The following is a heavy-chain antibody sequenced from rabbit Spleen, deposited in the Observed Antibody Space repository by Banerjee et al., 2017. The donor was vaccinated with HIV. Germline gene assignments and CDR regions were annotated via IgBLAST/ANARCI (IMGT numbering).Heavy chain of an antibody. CDR3: ARSDYYIGNSYGPLDL. CDR2: IDPVFGSA. CDR1: GFDFSSYY. V-gene: IGHV1S7*01. Sequence: QLKESGGGLVQPGGSLKLSCKASGFDFSSYYMSWVRQAPGKGLEWIGYIDPVFGSAYYASWVNGRFSISRENTQNTVSLQLNSLTAADTATYFCARSDYYIGNSYGPLDLWGQGTLVTVS. D-gene: IGHD8-1*01. J-gene: IGHJ3*01.